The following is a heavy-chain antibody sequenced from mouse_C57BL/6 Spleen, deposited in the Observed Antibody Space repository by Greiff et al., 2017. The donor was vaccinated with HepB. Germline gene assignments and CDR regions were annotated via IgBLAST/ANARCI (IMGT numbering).Heavy chain of an antibody. V-gene: IGHV1-4*01. CDR2: INPSSGYT. Sequence: QVHVKQSGAELARPGASVKMSCKASGYTFTSYTMHWVKQRPGQGLEWIGYINPSSGYTKYNQKFKDKATLTADKSSSTAYMQLSSLTSEDSAVYYCAREIYYDYGRVAYWGQGTLVTVSA. CDR3: AREIYYDYGRVAY. CDR1: GYTFTSYT. J-gene: IGHJ3*01. D-gene: IGHD2-4*01.